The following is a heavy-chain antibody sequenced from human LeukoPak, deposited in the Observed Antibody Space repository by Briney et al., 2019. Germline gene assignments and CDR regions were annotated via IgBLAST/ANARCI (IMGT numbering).Heavy chain of an antibody. CDR1: GFTFSTYT. D-gene: IGHD4-11*01. V-gene: IGHV3-48*01. Sequence: GGSLRLSCAASGFTFSTYTMNWVRQAPGKGLEWVSYISSSSSNIFYADSVKGRFTISRDNAKNSLYLQMNSLRAEDTAVYYCARDDTVTSHFDYWGQGTLVTVSS. J-gene: IGHJ4*02. CDR3: ARDDTVTSHFDY. CDR2: ISSSSSNI.